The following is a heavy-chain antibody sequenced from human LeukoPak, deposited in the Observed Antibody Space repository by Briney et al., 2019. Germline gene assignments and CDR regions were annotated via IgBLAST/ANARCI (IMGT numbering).Heavy chain of an antibody. CDR1: GFTFSSYG. J-gene: IGHJ4*02. CDR3: AKDRGPIVATFFDY. V-gene: IGHV3-30*02. CDR2: IRYDGSNK. D-gene: IGHD5-12*01. Sequence: GGSLRLSCAASGFTFSSYGMHWVRQAPGKGLEWVAFIRYDGSNKYYADSVKGRFTISRDNSKNTLYLQMNSLRAEDTAVYYCAKDRGPIVATFFDYWGQGTLVTVSS.